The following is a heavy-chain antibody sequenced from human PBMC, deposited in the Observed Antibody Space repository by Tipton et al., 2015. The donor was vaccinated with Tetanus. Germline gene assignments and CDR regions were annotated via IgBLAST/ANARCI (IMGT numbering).Heavy chain of an antibody. CDR3: ARAAGFLGLTHDF. D-gene: IGHD2/OR15-2a*01. CDR1: GGSISSYY. J-gene: IGHJ4*02. V-gene: IGHV4-59*08. CDR2: IYYSGST. Sequence: TLSLTCTVSGGSISSYYWSWIRQPPGKGLEWIGYIYYSGSTNYNPSLKSRVTISMDRSNTQFSPRLDSLTAADTAVYYCARAAGFLGLTHDFWGRGTLVSVSS.